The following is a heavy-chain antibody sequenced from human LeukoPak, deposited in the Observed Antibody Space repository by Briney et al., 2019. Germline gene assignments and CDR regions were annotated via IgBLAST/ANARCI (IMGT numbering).Heavy chain of an antibody. V-gene: IGHV4-4*02. Sequence: SGTLSLTCAVSGGSISSSYWWRLVRPPPGKGLEWVGENYHSGSTNYNPSLKSRVTISVDKSKNQFSLKLSSVTAADTAVYYCAREPTGTNGYYYYYMDVWGKGTTVTVSS. J-gene: IGHJ6*03. CDR1: GGSISSSYW. CDR3: AREPTGTNGYYYYYMDV. CDR2: NYHSGST. D-gene: IGHD4-17*01.